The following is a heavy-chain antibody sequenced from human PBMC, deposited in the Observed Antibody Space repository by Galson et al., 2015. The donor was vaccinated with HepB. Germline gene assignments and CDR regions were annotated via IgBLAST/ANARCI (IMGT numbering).Heavy chain of an antibody. V-gene: IGHV3-11*05. CDR2: ISSSSSYT. CDR1: GFMFSDYY. Sequence: SLRLSCAASGFMFSDYYMSWIRQAPGKGLEWVSYISSSSSYTNYADSVKGRFTISRDNAKNSLYLQMNSLRAEDTAVYYCARDKGQQLVRRFYYYGMDVWGQGTTVTVSS. CDR3: ARDKGQQLVRRFYYYGMDV. J-gene: IGHJ6*02. D-gene: IGHD6-13*01.